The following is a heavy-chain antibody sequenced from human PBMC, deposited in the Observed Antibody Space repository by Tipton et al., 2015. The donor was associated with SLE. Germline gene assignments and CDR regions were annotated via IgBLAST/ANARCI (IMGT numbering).Heavy chain of an antibody. CDR1: GFTVSSNY. J-gene: IGHJ4*02. V-gene: IGHV3-66*02. Sequence: SLRLSCAASGFTVSSNYMSWVRQAPGKGLEWVSVIYSGGSTYYADSVRGRFTISRDNSKNTLYLQMNSLRAEDTAVYYCARSLTYYYDSSGLLGYWGQGPLVTLSS. CDR2: IYSGGST. CDR3: ARSLTYYYDSSGLLGY. D-gene: IGHD3-22*01.